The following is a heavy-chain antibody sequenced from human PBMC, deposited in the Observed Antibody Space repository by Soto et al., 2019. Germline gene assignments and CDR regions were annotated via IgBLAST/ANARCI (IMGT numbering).Heavy chain of an antibody. J-gene: IGHJ6*02. D-gene: IGHD3-3*01. CDR3: AKDRSSRIFGVVTPLDV. V-gene: IGHV3-23*01. Sequence: GGSLRLSCAASGFTFSSYAMSWVRQAPGKGLEWVSAISGSGGSTYYADSVKGRFTISRDNSKNTLYLQMNSLRAEDTAVYYCAKDRSSRIFGVVTPLDVWGPGTTVTVYS. CDR2: ISGSGGST. CDR1: GFTFSSYA.